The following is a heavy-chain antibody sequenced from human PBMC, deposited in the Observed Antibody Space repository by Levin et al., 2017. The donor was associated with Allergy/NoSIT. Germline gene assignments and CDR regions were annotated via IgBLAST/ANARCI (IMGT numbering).Heavy chain of an antibody. CDR3: ARVRVVAGSGTYYYYGMAV. CDR2: IYYSGST. V-gene: IGHV4-59*01. D-gene: IGHD2-15*01. J-gene: IGHJ6*02. CDR1: GGSISSYH. Sequence: PSETLSLTCFVPGGSISSYHWSWIRQPPGKGLEWIGYIYYSGSTNYNPSLKSRVTISVDTSKNQLSLTLNSVTAGDAAGDYCARVRVVAGSGTYYYYGMAVWGQGTTVAVAS.